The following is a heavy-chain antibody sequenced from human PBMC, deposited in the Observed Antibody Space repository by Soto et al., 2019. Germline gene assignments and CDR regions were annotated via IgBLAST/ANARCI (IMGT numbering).Heavy chain of an antibody. CDR3: AHSPARAAAPDGDGFDA. V-gene: IGHV4-30-4*08. D-gene: IGHD6-13*01. J-gene: IGHJ5*02. CDR1: GGSISCGNSY. Sequence: LSLTCTASGGSISCGNSYWNWIRQRAGKGLEWIEYIYYTGSTYYGTSLKGRVTISVDTSQNRFSLNVYSVTAGDTAVYFCAHSPARAAAPDGDGFDAWGQGTMVTVSS. CDR2: IYYTGST.